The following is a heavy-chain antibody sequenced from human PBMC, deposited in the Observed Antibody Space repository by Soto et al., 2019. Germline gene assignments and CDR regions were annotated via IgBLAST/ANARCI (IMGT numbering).Heavy chain of an antibody. Sequence: QVQLVQSGAEVKKPGASVKVSCKASGYTFTSYDINWVRQATGQGLEWMGWMNPNSGNTSYAQKFQGRVTMTRNTSISTAYRELSSLRSEDTAVYYCARRGYSSSWYYYYYYGMDVWGQGTTVTVSS. J-gene: IGHJ6*02. CDR2: MNPNSGNT. V-gene: IGHV1-8*01. D-gene: IGHD6-13*01. CDR3: ARRGYSSSWYYYYYYGMDV. CDR1: GYTFTSYD.